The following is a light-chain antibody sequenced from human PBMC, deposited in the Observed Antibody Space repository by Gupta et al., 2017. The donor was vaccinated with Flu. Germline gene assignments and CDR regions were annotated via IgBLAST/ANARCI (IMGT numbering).Light chain of an antibody. CDR2: VAA. CDR3: QQYNIWPLWT. V-gene: IGKV3-15*01. Sequence: ETATVSFRASETVSDNLACYQQKPGQAPRLLIYVAATRATGIPARFSGRGSGTEFTLTISSLQSEDSAVYYCQQYNIWPLWTFGRGTKVEIK. J-gene: IGKJ1*01. CDR1: ETVSDN.